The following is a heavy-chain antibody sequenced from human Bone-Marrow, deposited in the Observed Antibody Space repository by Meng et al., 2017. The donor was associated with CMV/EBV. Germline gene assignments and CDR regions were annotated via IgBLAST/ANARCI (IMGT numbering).Heavy chain of an antibody. CDR3: AKDSSSWSHYYFDY. D-gene: IGHD6-13*01. CDR2: ISGSGGST. V-gene: IGHV3-23*01. Sequence: WGSLRLSCEASGFTFTNYWMSWVRQAPGKGLEWVSAISGSGGSTYYADSVKGRFTISRDNSKNTLYLQMNSLRAEDTAVYYCAKDSSSWSHYYFDYWGQGTLVTASS. CDR1: GFTFTNYW. J-gene: IGHJ4*02.